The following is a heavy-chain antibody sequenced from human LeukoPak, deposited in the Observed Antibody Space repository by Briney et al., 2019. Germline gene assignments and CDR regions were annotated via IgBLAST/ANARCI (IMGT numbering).Heavy chain of an antibody. CDR3: ARGAPMVSLDY. D-gene: IGHD3-10*01. V-gene: IGHV4-34*01. Sequence: ASETLSLTCAVYGGSFSGYYWSWIRQPPGKGLEWIGEISHSGSTNYNPSLKSRVTISVDTSKNQFSLKLSSATAADTAVYYCARGAPMVSLDYWGQGTLVTVSS. CDR2: ISHSGST. CDR1: GGSFSGYY. J-gene: IGHJ4*02.